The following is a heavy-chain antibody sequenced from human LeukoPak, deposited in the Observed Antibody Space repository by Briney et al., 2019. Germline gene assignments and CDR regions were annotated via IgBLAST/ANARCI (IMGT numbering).Heavy chain of an antibody. CDR1: GGSISSSNW. CDR2: IYHSGST. V-gene: IGHV4-4*02. CDR3: AREEVEMATITGNYFDY. D-gene: IGHD5-24*01. J-gene: IGHJ4*02. Sequence: PSETLSLTCAVSGGSISSSNWWGWVRQPPGKGLEWIGEIYHSGSTNYNPSLKSRVTISVDTSKNQFSLKLSSVTAADTAVYYCAREEVEMATITGNYFDYGGQGTLVTVSS.